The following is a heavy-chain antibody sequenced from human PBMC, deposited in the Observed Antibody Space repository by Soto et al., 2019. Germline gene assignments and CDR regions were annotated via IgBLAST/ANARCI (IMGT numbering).Heavy chain of an antibody. Sequence: XGTLSLTCTVSGGSISSYYWSWMRQPPGKGLEWIGYIYYSGSTNYNPSLKSRVTISVDTSKNQFSLKLSSVTAADTAVYYCARDTVGATNYYYYGMDVWGQGTTVTVSS. D-gene: IGHD1-26*01. V-gene: IGHV4-59*01. CDR3: ARDTVGATNYYYYGMDV. J-gene: IGHJ6*02. CDR2: IYYSGST. CDR1: GGSISSYY.